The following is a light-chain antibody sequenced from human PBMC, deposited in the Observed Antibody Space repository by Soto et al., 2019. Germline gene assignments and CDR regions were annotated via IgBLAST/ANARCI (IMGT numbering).Light chain of an antibody. CDR2: AAS. Sequence: DSQMTQSHSTLSASVGDRVTITCRASQSISSWLAWYQQKPGKAPKLLIYAASSLQSGVPSRFSGGGSGTVFTLTISSLQPEDFATYYCQQSYSTPITFGQRTLLEI. J-gene: IGKJ5*01. CDR3: QQSYSTPIT. CDR1: QSISSW. V-gene: IGKV1-39*01.